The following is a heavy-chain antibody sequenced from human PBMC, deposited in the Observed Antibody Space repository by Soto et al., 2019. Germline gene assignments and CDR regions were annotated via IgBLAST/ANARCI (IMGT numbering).Heavy chain of an antibody. CDR1: GGSISSYY. D-gene: IGHD2-2*01. J-gene: IGHJ4*02. CDR2: IYYNGST. V-gene: IGHV4-59*08. CDR3: ARGDCSSTSCYVDF. Sequence: SETLSLTCTVSGGSISSYYWNWIRQPPGKGLEWIGYIYYNGSTKYNPSLKSRVTISVDTSKNQFSLKLNSVTAADTAMYYCARGDCSSTSCYVDFWGQGTLVTVSS.